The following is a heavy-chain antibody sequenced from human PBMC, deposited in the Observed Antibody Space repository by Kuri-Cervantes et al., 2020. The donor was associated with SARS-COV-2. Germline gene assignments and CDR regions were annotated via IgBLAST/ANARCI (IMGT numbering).Heavy chain of an antibody. CDR3: ARVGEYSSSLDY. V-gene: IGHV4-59*01. D-gene: IGHD6-13*01. CDR1: GFTFSSYA. J-gene: IGHJ4*02. CDR2: IYYSGST. Sequence: SETLSLTCAASGFTFSSYAMSWVRQAPGKGLEWIGYIYYSGSTNYNPSLKSRVTISVDTSKNQFSLKLSSVTAADTAVYYCARVGEYSSSLDYWGQGTLVNVSS.